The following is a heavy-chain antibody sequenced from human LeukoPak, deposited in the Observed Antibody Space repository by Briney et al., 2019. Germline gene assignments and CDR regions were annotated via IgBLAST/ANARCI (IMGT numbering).Heavy chain of an antibody. CDR2: FSGSGGST. V-gene: IGHV3-23*01. J-gene: IGHJ3*02. Sequence: GGSLRLSCAASGFIFSNYAMSWVRQAPGKGLEWVSAFSGSGGSTYYADSVKGRFTISRDNSKNTLFLQMNSLRADDTAVYYCAKDLFVVVVAATIDAFDIWGQGTMVTVSS. D-gene: IGHD2-15*01. CDR1: GFIFSNYA. CDR3: AKDLFVVVVAATIDAFDI.